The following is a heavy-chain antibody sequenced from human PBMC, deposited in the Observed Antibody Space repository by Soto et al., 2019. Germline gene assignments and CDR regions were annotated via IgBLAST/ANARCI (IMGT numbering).Heavy chain of an antibody. J-gene: IGHJ6*02. V-gene: IGHV1-69*12. CDR3: ARGWGDGYNYGDYYYCGMDV. CDR1: GGTFSSYA. Sequence: QVQLVQSGAEVKKPGSSVKVSCKASGGTFSSYAISWVRQAPGQGLEWMGGIIPIFGTANYAQKFQGRVTITADESTSSAYMELSSLRSEDTAVYYCARGWGDGYNYGDYYYCGMDVWGQGTTVTVSS. D-gene: IGHD5-12*01. CDR2: IIPIFGTA.